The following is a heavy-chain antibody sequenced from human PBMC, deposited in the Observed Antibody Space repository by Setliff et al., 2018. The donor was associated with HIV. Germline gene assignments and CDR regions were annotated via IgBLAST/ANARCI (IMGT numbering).Heavy chain of an antibody. CDR1: GGSFSDYY. D-gene: IGHD2-15*01. J-gene: IGHJ3*02. CDR2: INHSGRT. V-gene: IGHV4-34*01. CDR3: ARNPCSGGSCPDAFDI. Sequence: SETLSLTCAVYGGSFSDYYWSWIRQPPGKGLEWIGEINHSGRTIQSPSLGSRVTISIDTSKNQSSLKLSSVTAADTAVYYCARNPCSGGSCPDAFDIWGQGTMVTVSS.